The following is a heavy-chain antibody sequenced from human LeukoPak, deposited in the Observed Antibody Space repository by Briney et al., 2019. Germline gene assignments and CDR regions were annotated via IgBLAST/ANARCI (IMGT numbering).Heavy chain of an antibody. V-gene: IGHV1-18*01. CDR3: ARIMVRGVNWFDP. CDR1: GYTFTSYG. J-gene: IGHJ5*02. CDR2: ISAYNGNT. Sequence: ASVKVSCKASGYTFTSYGISWVRQAPGQGLEWMGWISAYNGNTNYAQKFQGRVTVTRDTSISTAYMELSRLRSDDTAVYYCARIMVRGVNWFDPWGQGTLVTVSS. D-gene: IGHD3-10*01.